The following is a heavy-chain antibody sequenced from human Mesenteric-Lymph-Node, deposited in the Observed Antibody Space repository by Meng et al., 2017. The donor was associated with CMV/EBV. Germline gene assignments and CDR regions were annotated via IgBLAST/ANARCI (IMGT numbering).Heavy chain of an antibody. Sequence: GGSLRLSCAASGFTFSNAWMSWVRQAPGKGLEWVGRIKSKTDGGTTDYAAPVKGRFTISRDDSKNTLYLQMNSLKTEDTAVYYCTTRITPDHCSSTSCYSARYYYYGMDVWGQGTTVTVSS. CDR2: IKSKTDGGTT. CDR1: GFTFSNAW. V-gene: IGHV3-15*01. D-gene: IGHD2-2*01. J-gene: IGHJ6*02. CDR3: TTRITPDHCSSTSCYSARYYYYGMDV.